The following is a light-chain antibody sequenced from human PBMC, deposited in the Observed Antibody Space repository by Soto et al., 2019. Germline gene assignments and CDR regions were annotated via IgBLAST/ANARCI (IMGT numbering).Light chain of an antibody. J-gene: IGKJ1*01. CDR3: QQYGSLVT. V-gene: IGKV3-20*01. Sequence: EIVLTQSPGTLSLSPGERATLSCRASQSVSSSYLAWYQQKPGQAPRLLIYGASSRATGIPDRFSGSGSGTEFTLTISRLEPEDFAVYYCQQYGSLVTFGQGTKVEIK. CDR1: QSVSSSY. CDR2: GAS.